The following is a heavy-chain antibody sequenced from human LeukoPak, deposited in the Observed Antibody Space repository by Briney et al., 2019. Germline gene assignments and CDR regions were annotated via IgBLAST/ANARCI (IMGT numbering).Heavy chain of an antibody. CDR2: ISYDGSNK. CDR3: ARDDYGAFDI. D-gene: IGHD4-17*01. Sequence: PGGSLRLSRAASGFTFSSYAMHWVRQAPGKELEWVAVISYDGSNKYYADSVKGRFTISRDNSKNTLYLQMNSLRAEDTAVYYCARDDYGAFDIWGQGTMVTVSS. CDR1: GFTFSSYA. J-gene: IGHJ3*02. V-gene: IGHV3-30-3*01.